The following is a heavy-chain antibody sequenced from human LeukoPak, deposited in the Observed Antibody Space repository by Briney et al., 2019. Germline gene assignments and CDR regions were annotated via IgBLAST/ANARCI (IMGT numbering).Heavy chain of an antibody. J-gene: IGHJ4*02. D-gene: IGHD2-2*01. V-gene: IGHV4-34*01. CDR1: GGSFSGYY. CDR2: INHSGST. Sequence: PSETLSLTCAVYGGSFSGYYWSWIRQPPGKGLEWIGEINHSGSTNYNPSLKSRVTISVDTSKNQFSLKLSSVTAADTAVYYCARGRVPATVGYWGQGTLVTVSS. CDR3: ARGRVPATVGY.